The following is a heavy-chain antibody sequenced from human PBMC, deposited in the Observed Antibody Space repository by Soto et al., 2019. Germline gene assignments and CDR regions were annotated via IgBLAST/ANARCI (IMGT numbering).Heavy chain of an antibody. V-gene: IGHV3-23*01. J-gene: IGHJ4*02. D-gene: IGHD2-15*01. CDR3: AKSRPSDIGYCSGGSCYQLDY. CDR2: ISGSDGST. CDR1: GFPFSNYA. Sequence: PGGSLRLSCTASGFPFSNYAMSWVRQAPGKGLEWVSSISGSDGSTYYADSVKGRFTISRDNSKNTLYLQMNSLRAEDTAVYYCAKSRPSDIGYCSGGSCYQLDYWGQGTLVTVSS.